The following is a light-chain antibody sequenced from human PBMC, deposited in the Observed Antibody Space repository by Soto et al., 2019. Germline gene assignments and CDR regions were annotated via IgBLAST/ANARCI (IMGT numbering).Light chain of an antibody. CDR2: GAS. J-gene: IGKJ3*01. CDR1: QSVSSSY. CDR3: QQYGSSPLFT. Sequence: EIVLTQSPGTLSLSPGERATLSCRASQSVSSSYLAWYQQKPGQAPRLLIYGASSRATGIPDRFSGSGSGPDFTLTISRLETEDFAVYYCQQYGSSPLFTFGPGTKVDI. V-gene: IGKV3-20*01.